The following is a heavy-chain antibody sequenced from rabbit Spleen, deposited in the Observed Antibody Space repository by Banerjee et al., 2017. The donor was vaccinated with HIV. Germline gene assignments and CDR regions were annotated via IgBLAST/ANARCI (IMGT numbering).Heavy chain of an antibody. Sequence: QSLEESGGDLVKPGASLTLTCTASGFSFSSGYYMCWVRQAPGKGLEWIACINAVTGKAVYASWAKGRFTFSKTSSTTVTLQMTRLTAADTATYFCARDTSSSFSSYGMDLWGPGTLVTVS. V-gene: IGHV1S40*01. D-gene: IGHD1-1*01. CDR2: INAVTGKA. J-gene: IGHJ6*01. CDR1: GFSFSSGYY. CDR3: ARDTSSSFSSYGMDL.